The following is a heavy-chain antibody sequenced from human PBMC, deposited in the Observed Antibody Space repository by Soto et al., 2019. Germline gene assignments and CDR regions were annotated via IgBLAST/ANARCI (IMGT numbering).Heavy chain of an antibody. Sequence: QVQLQESGPGLVKPSETLSITCTVSGGSVSSGNFYRNWLRQPPGKPLEWIGYIYDNGNTNYDPSPKGRVTISMDASKNQFSLKLNSVTAADTAVYYCARRTVITGLNSYWGHVTLVTVSS. CDR3: ARRTVITGLNSY. D-gene: IGHD3-22*01. J-gene: IGHJ4*01. CDR1: GGSVSSGNFY. V-gene: IGHV4-61*01. CDR2: IYDNGNT.